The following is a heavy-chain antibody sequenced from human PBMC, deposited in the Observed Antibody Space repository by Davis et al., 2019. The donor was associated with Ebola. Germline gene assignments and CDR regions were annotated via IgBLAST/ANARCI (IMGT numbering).Heavy chain of an antibody. CDR3: ARKGAMDV. J-gene: IGHJ6*02. CDR2: MNPNSGNT. V-gene: IGHV1-8*01. D-gene: IGHD3-16*01. Sequence: ATSVKVSCKTSGCTFTSYDINWVRQATGQGLEWMGWMNPNSGNTGYEQKFQGRVTMTRDTSINTAYMELSSLRSEDTAVYYCARKGAMDVWGQGTTVTVSS. CDR1: GCTFTSYD.